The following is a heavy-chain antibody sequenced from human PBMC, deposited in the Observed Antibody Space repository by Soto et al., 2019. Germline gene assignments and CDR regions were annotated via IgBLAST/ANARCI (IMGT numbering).Heavy chain of an antibody. D-gene: IGHD3-3*01. CDR3: ASGQGDYDFDY. V-gene: IGHV4-59*01. Sequence: SETLSLTCNVSGGSISSSYWSWIRQPPGKGLEWIGYIYYSGSTNYNPSLKGRVTISIDTSKNQFSLKLSSVTAADTAVYYCASGQGDYDFDYWGQGTLVTVSS. CDR1: GGSISSSY. CDR2: IYYSGST. J-gene: IGHJ4*02.